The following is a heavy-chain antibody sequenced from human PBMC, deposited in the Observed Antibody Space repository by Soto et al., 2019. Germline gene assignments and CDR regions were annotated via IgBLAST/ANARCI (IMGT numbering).Heavy chain of an antibody. CDR2: IIPIFGTA. Sequence: ASVKVSCKASGGTFSSYAISWVRQAPGQGLEWMGGIIPIFGTANYAQKFQGRVTITADESTSTAYMELSSLRSEDTAVYYCARDLSGGYYAFDIWGQGTMVTVSS. V-gene: IGHV1-69*13. CDR3: ARDLSGGYYAFDI. D-gene: IGHD1-26*01. CDR1: GGTFSSYA. J-gene: IGHJ3*02.